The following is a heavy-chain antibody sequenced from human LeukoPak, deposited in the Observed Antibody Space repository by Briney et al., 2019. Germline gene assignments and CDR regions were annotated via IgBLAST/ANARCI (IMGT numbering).Heavy chain of an antibody. CDR3: ASDQRYAFDY. V-gene: IGHV3-48*02. CDR1: GFSFSDYP. CDR2: ILASAETPNYA. J-gene: IGHJ4*02. Sequence: GGSLRLSCATSGFSFSDYPMNWVRQAPGKGLEWVSNILASAETPNYAYYADSVKARVTISRDDAKNTLYLHMNSRRDDDTAVYYCASDQRYAFDYWGQGILVTVSS. D-gene: IGHD3-9*01.